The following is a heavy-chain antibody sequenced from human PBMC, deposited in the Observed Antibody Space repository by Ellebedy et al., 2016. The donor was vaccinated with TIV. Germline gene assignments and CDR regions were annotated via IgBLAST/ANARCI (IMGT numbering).Heavy chain of an antibody. CDR3: VRHTRETGSGPYNWFDP. V-gene: IGHV3-23*03. CDR1: GRMFETYT. D-gene: IGHD3-10*01. J-gene: IGHJ5*02. Sequence: GGSLRLXXVVSGRMFETYTMSWVRQAPGKGLEWISGIYGGGDSSFYGDAVKGRFTVSRDNSKNTLYLEMNNLRIEDTARYFCVRHTRETGSGPYNWFDPWGQGALVVVSS. CDR2: IYGGGDSS.